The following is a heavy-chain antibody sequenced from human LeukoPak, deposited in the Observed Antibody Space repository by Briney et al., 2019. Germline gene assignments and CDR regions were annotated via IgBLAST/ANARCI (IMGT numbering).Heavy chain of an antibody. V-gene: IGHV1-18*01. CDR2: ISADNGNT. D-gene: IGHD3-10*01. Sequence: GASVKVSCKASGYTFTSYGISWVRQAPGQGLEWMGWISADNGNTNYAQKFQGRVTMTRNTSISTAYMELSSLRSEDTAVYYCARGSWGDYGSGSGDAFDIWGQGTMVTVSS. J-gene: IGHJ3*02. CDR3: ARGSWGDYGSGSGDAFDI. CDR1: GYTFTSYG.